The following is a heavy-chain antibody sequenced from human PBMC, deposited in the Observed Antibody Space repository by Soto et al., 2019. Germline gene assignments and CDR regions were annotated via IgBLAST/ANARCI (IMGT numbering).Heavy chain of an antibody. J-gene: IGHJ4*02. CDR3: ARRGCSSAGCPYYFHY. V-gene: IGHV4-59*01. CDR2: IYYSGST. D-gene: IGHD2-2*01. Sequence: SETLSLTCTVSGGSISNYYWSWIRQPPGKGLEWIGYIYYSGSTNYNPSLKSRVTISVDTSKNQFSLKLNSVTAADTAVYYCARRGCSSAGCPYYFHYWGQGTIPPVYS. CDR1: GGSISNYY.